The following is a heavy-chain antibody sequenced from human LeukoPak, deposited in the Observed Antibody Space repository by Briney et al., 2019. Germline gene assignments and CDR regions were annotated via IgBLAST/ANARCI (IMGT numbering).Heavy chain of an antibody. CDR3: ARRYGNYYYYYMDV. J-gene: IGHJ6*03. V-gene: IGHV4-34*01. D-gene: IGHD3-10*01. Sequence: SETLSLTCAVYGGSFSNYYWSWIRQPPGKGLEWIGEINHSGSTNYNPSLKSRVTISVDTSKNQFSLKLSSVTAADTAVYYCARRYGNYYYYYMDVWGKGTTVTTSS. CDR2: INHSGST. CDR1: GGSFSNYY.